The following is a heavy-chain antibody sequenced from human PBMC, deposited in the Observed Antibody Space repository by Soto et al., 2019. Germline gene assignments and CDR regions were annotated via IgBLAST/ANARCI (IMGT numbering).Heavy chain of an antibody. D-gene: IGHD3-10*01. V-gene: IGHV4-59*08. CDR2: IYYSGST. Sequence: SETLSLTCTVSGGSISIYYWSWIRQPPGKGLEWIGYIYYSGSTNYNPSLKSRVTISVDTSKNQFSLKLSSVTAADTAVYYCARRYGGAFDIWGQGTMVS. CDR3: ARRYGGAFDI. J-gene: IGHJ3*02. CDR1: GGSISIYY.